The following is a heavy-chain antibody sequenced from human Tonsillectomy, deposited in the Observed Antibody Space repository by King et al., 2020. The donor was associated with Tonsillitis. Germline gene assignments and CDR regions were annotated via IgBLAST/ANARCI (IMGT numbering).Heavy chain of an antibody. Sequence: VQLQESGPGLVKPSQTLSLTCAVSGGSISSGGYSWSWILQPPGKGLEWIVYISYTGSTYYSPSLKSRVTMSVDTSKNHFSLKLSSVTAADTAVYCCAREPLRLNWFDTWGQGTLVTVSS. J-gene: IGHJ5*02. CDR3: AREPLRLNWFDT. CDR2: ISYTGST. V-gene: IGHV4-30-4*07. D-gene: IGHD4-17*01. CDR1: GGSISSGGYS.